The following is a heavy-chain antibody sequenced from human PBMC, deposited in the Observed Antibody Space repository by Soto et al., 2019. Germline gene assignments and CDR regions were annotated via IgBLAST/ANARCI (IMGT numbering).Heavy chain of an antibody. V-gene: IGHV1-69*01. Sequence: QVQLVQSGAEVKKPGSSVKVSCKASGGAFNNYIFDWVRQAPGQGLEWMGGIIPMFGTPKYAQTFQDRITISADVSTGTAYMELTSLRFDDTAVYYCARGRDQPPVGLYFDSWGEGTGVTVSS. D-gene: IGHD1-26*01. CDR3: ARGRDQPPVGLYFDS. CDR2: IIPMFGTP. J-gene: IGHJ4*02. CDR1: GGAFNNYI.